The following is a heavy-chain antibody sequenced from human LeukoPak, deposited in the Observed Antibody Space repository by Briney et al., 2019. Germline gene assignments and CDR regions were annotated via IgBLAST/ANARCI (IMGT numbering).Heavy chain of an antibody. CDR3: ARSYCSGGSCLNWFDP. J-gene: IGHJ5*02. Sequence: SETLSLTCTVSGGSISGYYWSWIRQPAGKGLEWIGRIYTSGGTNYNPSLKSRVTMSVDTSNNQFSLKLTSVTAADTAVYYCARSYCSGGSCLNWFDPWGLGTLVTVSS. CDR2: IYTSGGT. V-gene: IGHV4-4*07. D-gene: IGHD2-15*01. CDR1: GGSISGYY.